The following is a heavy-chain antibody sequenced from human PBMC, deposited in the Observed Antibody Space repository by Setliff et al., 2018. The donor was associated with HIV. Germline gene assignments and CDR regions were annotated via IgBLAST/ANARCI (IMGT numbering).Heavy chain of an antibody. V-gene: IGHV3-7*01. CDR3: TKDHLSGWASDC. CDR1: GFTFSTYW. D-gene: IGHD6-19*01. J-gene: IGHJ4*02. CDR2: IKQDGSEE. Sequence: LRLSCAASGFTFSTYWMIWVRQAPGKGLEWVAKIKQDGSEEYYVDSVKGRFTISRDNAKNSVYLQMNSLRVEDTAMYYCTKDHLSGWASDCWGQGTLVTVLL.